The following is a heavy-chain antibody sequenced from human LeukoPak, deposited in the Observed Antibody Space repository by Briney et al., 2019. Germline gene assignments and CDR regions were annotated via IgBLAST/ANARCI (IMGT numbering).Heavy chain of an antibody. CDR3: ARDRNVWCGGNHYCDMDV. CDR2: ISAYNGNT. J-gene: IGHJ6*02. V-gene: IGHV1-18*01. CDR1: GYTFTSYG. D-gene: IGHD2-8*01. Sequence: ASVKVSCKASGYTFTSYGISWVRQAPGQGLEWMGWISAYNGNTNYAQKLQGRVTMTTDTSTSTAYMELRSLRSDDTAVYYCARDRNVWCGGNHYCDMDVWGQGTTVTVSS.